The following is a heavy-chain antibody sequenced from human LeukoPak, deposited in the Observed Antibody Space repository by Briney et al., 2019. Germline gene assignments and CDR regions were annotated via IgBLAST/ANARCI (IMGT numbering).Heavy chain of an antibody. V-gene: IGHV1-46*01. CDR3: ARVRYCSSTSCPDFDY. Sequence: GASVKVSCKASGYTFTSYYMHWVRQAPGQGLEWMGMINPSGGSTNYAQKFQGRVTMTRDTSTSTVYMELSSLRSEDTAVYYCARVRYCSSTSCPDFDYWGQGTLVTVSS. CDR2: INPSGGST. D-gene: IGHD2-2*01. J-gene: IGHJ4*02. CDR1: GYTFTSYY.